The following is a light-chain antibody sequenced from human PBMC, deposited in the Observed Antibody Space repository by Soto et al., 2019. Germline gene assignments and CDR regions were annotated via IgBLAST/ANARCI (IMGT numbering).Light chain of an antibody. J-gene: IGKJ3*01. CDR2: GAS. V-gene: IGKV3-20*01. Sequence: EIVLTQSPGTLSLSPGERATLSCRASQSVSSNYLAWYQQKPGQAPRLLIYGASSRATGIPDRFSGSGSGTEFTLTISRLEPEDFAVYYCQQYGSSLFTFGPGTKVD. CDR1: QSVSSNY. CDR3: QQYGSSLFT.